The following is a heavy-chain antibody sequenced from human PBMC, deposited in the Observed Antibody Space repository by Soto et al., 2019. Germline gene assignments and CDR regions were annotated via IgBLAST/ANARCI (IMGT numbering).Heavy chain of an antibody. CDR3: ARWSFDYGSGSYWFDP. V-gene: IGHV4-4*02. D-gene: IGHD3-10*01. Sequence: SETLSLTCAVSSGSISSSNWWSWVRQPPGKGLEWIGEIYHSGSTNYNPSLKSRVTISVDKSKNQFSLKLSSVTAADTAVYYCARWSFDYGSGSYWFDPWGQGTLVTVSS. J-gene: IGHJ5*02. CDR1: SGSISSSNW. CDR2: IYHSGST.